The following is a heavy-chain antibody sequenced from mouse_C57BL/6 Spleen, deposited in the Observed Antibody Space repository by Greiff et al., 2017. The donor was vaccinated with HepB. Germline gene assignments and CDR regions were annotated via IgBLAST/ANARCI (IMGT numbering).Heavy chain of an antibody. J-gene: IGHJ4*01. CDR1: GYTFTDYE. Sequence: VKLMESGAELVRPGASVTLSCKASGYTFTDYEMHWVKQTPVHGLEWIGAIDPETGGTAYNQKFKGKAILTADKSSSTAYMELRSLTSEDSAVYYCTRRGTYYYGSPYYYAMDYWGQGTSVTVSS. CDR3: TRRGTYYYGSPYYYAMDY. V-gene: IGHV1-15*01. CDR2: IDPETGGT. D-gene: IGHD1-1*01.